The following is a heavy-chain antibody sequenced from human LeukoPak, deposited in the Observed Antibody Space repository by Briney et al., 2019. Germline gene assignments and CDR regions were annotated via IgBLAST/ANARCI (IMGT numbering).Heavy chain of an antibody. Sequence: GGTLRLSCAASGFTFSTYGMNWVRQASGKGLEWVSGISPSGDITYYADSVMGRFSISRDNPKSTVSLQMSSLRAKDTALYYCVRDLHWGGFDVWGQGTMVTVSS. CDR3: VRDLHWGGFDV. CDR2: ISPSGDIT. CDR1: GFTFSTYG. D-gene: IGHD7-27*01. V-gene: IGHV3-23*01. J-gene: IGHJ3*01.